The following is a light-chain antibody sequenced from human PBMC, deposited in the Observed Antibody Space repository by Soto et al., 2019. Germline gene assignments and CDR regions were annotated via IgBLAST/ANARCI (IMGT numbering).Light chain of an antibody. CDR3: SSYRSTSVPYV. J-gene: IGLJ1*01. CDR1: SSDVGGYDY. V-gene: IGLV2-14*01. CDR2: EVS. Sequence: QSVLTQPASVSGSPGQSITISCTGTSSDVGGYDYVSWYQQYPDKAPKLLIYEVSNRPSGVSNRFSGSKSGNTASLTISGLQAEDEADYYCSSYRSTSVPYVFGTGTKVTVL.